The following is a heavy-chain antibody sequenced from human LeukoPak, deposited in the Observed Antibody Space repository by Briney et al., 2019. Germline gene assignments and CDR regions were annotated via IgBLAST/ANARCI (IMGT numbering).Heavy chain of an antibody. D-gene: IGHD3-10*01. CDR3: ARAGAEAGDFDS. Sequence: GGSLRLSCAASGFTFSSYWMSWVRQAPGKGLEWVTLILYDGSHAYYADSVKGRFTISRNNFKNTLYLQMNSLRVEDTAVYYCARAGAEAGDFDSWGQGTLVTVSS. CDR2: ILYDGSHA. CDR1: GFTFSSYW. V-gene: IGHV3-30*03. J-gene: IGHJ4*02.